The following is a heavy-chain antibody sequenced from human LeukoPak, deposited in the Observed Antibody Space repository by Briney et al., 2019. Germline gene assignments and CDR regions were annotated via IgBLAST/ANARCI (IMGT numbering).Heavy chain of an antibody. J-gene: IGHJ6*03. D-gene: IGHD3-9*01. CDR3: ARGPILRHFDYYMDV. Sequence: GGSLRLSCAASGFTVSSNYMSWVRQAPGKGLELVANIKQDGSETYYVDSVKGRFTISRDNAKNSSDMQMNSLRVEDTAVYYCARGPILRHFDYYMDVWGKGTTVIISS. CDR2: IKQDGSET. V-gene: IGHV3-7*01. CDR1: GFTVSSNY.